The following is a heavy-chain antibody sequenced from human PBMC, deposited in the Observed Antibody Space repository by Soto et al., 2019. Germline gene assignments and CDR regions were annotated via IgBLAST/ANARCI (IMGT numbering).Heavy chain of an antibody. CDR3: ARGECSGGSCCSRGGVDY. CDR2: IYYSGST. J-gene: IGHJ4*02. CDR1: GGSISSGGYY. D-gene: IGHD2-15*01. V-gene: IGHV4-31*03. Sequence: QVQLQESGPGLVKPSQTLSLTCTVSGGSISSGGYYWSWIRQHPGKGLEWIGYIYYSGSTYYNPSLKSRVTISVDTSKNQFSLKLSSVTAADTAVYYCARGECSGGSCCSRGGVDYWGQGTLVTVSS.